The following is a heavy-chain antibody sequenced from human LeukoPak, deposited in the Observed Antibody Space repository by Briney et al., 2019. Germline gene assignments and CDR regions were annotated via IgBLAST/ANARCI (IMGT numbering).Heavy chain of an antibody. CDR1: GGSFSGYY. V-gene: IGHV4-34*01. CDR3: ALTMPSWPTNENNAAFDI. Sequence: SQTLSLTCAVYGGSFSGYYWRWIRQPPGKGLEWIGEINHSGSTNYNPSLKSRVTISVDTSKDQFSLKLSSVTAADTAVYYCALTMPSWPTNENNAAFDIWGQGTMVTVSS. D-gene: IGHD2/OR15-2a*01. CDR2: INHSGST. J-gene: IGHJ3*02.